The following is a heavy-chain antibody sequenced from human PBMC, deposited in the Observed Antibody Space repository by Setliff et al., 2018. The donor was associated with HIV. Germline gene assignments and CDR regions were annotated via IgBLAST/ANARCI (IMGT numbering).Heavy chain of an antibody. Sequence: ASVKVSCKASGYTFTSYYMHWVRQAPGQGLEWMGWMNPNSGNTGYAQKFQGRVTMTRNTSISTAYMELSSLRSEDTAVYYCARDNSAWAFDYWGQGTLVTVSS. CDR2: MNPNSGNT. D-gene: IGHD6-19*01. V-gene: IGHV1-8*02. J-gene: IGHJ4*02. CDR1: GYTFTSYY. CDR3: ARDNSAWAFDY.